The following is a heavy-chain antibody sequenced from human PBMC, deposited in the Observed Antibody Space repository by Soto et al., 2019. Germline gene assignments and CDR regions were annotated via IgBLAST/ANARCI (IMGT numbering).Heavy chain of an antibody. CDR2: ISYDGSNK. CDR1: GFTFSSYA. D-gene: IGHD2-15*01. V-gene: IGHV3-30-3*01. J-gene: IGHJ5*02. CDR3: ARDPLRYCSGSSCYGWFDP. Sequence: QVQLVESGGGVVQPGRSLRLSCAASGFTFSSYAMHWVRQAPGKGLEWVAVISYDGSNKYYADSVKGRFTISRDNSKNTLYLQMNSLRAEDTAVYYCARDPLRYCSGSSCYGWFDPWGQGTLVTVSS.